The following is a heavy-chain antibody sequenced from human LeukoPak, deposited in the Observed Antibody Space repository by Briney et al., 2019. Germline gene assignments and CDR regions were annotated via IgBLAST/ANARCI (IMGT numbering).Heavy chain of an antibody. CDR2: ISYDGSNK. V-gene: IGHV3-30*03. CDR1: GFTFSSYG. CDR3: ARGGYYDSSGFLTG. D-gene: IGHD3-22*01. J-gene: IGHJ4*02. Sequence: PGGSLRLSCAASGFTFSSYGMHWVRQAPGKGLEWVAVISYDGSNKYYADSVKGRFTISRDNSKNTLYLQMSSLRSEDTAVYYCARGGYYDSSGFLTGWGQGTLVTVSS.